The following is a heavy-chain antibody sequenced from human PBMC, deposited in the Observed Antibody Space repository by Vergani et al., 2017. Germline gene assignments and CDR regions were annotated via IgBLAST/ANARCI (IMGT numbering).Heavy chain of an antibody. Sequence: QVQLVQSGAEVKKPGASVKVSCKASGYTFTGYYMHWVRQAPGQGLEWMGWINPNSGGTNYAQKFQGRVTMTRDTSTSTVYMELSSLRAEDTAVYYCVRGGTYCTDGICYRYWGQGSLVTVSS. J-gene: IGHJ4*02. V-gene: IGHV1-2*02. D-gene: IGHD2-8*01. CDR1: GYTFTGYY. CDR3: VRGGTYCTDGICYRY. CDR2: INPNSGGT.